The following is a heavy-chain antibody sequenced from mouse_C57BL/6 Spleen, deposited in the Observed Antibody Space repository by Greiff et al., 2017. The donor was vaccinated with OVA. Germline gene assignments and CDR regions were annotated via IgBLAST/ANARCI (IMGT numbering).Heavy chain of an antibody. Sequence: VKLQESGAELVRPGSSVKLSCKASGYTFTSYWMHWVKQRPIQGLEWIGNIDPSDSETHYNQKFKDKATLTVDKSSSTAYMQLSSLTSEDSAVYYCARSPTTVVAYYAMDYWGQGTSVTVSS. J-gene: IGHJ4*01. CDR3: ARSPTTVVAYYAMDY. CDR2: IDPSDSET. V-gene: IGHV1-52*01. D-gene: IGHD1-1*01. CDR1: GYTFTSYW.